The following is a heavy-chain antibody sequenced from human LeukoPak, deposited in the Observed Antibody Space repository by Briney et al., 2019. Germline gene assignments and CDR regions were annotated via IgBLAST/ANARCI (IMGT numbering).Heavy chain of an antibody. CDR3: ARATGSVDYYYMDV. Sequence: GASVKVSCKTSGYTFTGYYMHWVRQAPGQGLEWMGWINPNSGGTNYAQKFQGRVTMTRDTSISTAYMELRRLRSDDTALYYCARATGSVDYYYMDVWGKGTTVTVS. J-gene: IGHJ6*03. D-gene: IGHD1-1*01. V-gene: IGHV1-2*02. CDR2: INPNSGGT. CDR1: GYTFTGYY.